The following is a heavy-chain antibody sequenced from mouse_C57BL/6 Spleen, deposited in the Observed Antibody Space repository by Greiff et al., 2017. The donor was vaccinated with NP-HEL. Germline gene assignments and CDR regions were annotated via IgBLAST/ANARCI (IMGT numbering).Heavy chain of an antibody. V-gene: IGHV1-22*01. CDR3: ARDPDYGPDY. D-gene: IGHD1-1*02. J-gene: IGHJ2*01. CDR1: GYTFTDYN. Sequence: VQLKQSGPELVKPGASVKMSCKASGYTFTDYNMHWVKQSHGKSLEWIGYINPNNGGTSYIQKFKGKATLTVNKSSSTAYMELRSLTSEDSAVYYCARDPDYGPDYWGQGTTLTVSS. CDR2: INPNNGGT.